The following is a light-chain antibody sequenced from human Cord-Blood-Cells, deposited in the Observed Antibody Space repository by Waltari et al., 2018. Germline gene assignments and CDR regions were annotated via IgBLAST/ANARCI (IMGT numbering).Light chain of an antibody. Sequence: QSVLTQPPSASGTPGQRVTISCSGSSSNIGSNYVYWYQQLPGTAPKLLIYRNNQGPSGVPDRFSGSKSGTSASLAISGRRSEDEADYYCAAWDDSLSGYVFGTGTKVTVL. J-gene: IGLJ1*01. CDR2: RNN. CDR3: AAWDDSLSGYV. CDR1: SSNIGSNY. V-gene: IGLV1-47*01.